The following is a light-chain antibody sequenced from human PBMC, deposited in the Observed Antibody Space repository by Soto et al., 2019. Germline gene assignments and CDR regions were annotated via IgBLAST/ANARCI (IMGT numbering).Light chain of an antibody. V-gene: IGKV1-6*01. CDR2: GAS. J-gene: IGKJ1*01. Sequence: AIQMTQSPSSLSASVGDRVTITCRASQGISTDLVWYQQKPGKAPELLIYGASTLQSGVPSRFSGSGSGTDFPLTISSRRPEDFATYYCLQDYNYPRTFGPGTKVEIK. CDR3: LQDYNYPRT. CDR1: QGISTD.